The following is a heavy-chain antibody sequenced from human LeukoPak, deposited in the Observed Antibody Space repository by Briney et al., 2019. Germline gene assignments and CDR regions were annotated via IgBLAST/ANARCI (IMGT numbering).Heavy chain of an antibody. D-gene: IGHD3-22*01. Sequence: ASVKVSCKASGYTFTGYYMHWVRQAPGQGLEWMGWINPNSGGTNYAQKFQGWFTMTRDTSISTAYMELRSLRSDDTAVYYCAREPPFRSGYYYYWGQGTLVTVSS. CDR1: GYTFTGYY. J-gene: IGHJ4*02. CDR2: INPNSGGT. CDR3: AREPPFRSGYYYY. V-gene: IGHV1-2*04.